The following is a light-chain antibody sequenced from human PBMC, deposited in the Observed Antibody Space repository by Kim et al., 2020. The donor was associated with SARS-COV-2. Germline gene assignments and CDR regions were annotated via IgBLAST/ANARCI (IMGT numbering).Light chain of an antibody. V-gene: IGKV3-15*01. J-gene: IGKJ5*01. CDR2: GAS. CDR1: QSISST. Sequence: EIVLTQSPATLSLSPAERATLSCRASQSISSTFSWYQQKPGQAPRVLIYGASTRAAGIPARFSGSGSGTEFTLTINSLQTEDFATFYCQEHHFWRAFGQRTRLGIK. CDR3: QEHHFWRA.